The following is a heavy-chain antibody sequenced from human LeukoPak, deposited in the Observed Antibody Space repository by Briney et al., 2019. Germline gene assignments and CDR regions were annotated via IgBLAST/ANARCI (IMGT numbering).Heavy chain of an antibody. J-gene: IGHJ4*02. CDR1: GYSFTNQW. CDR2: IYPGDSDT. Sequence: GESLKISCKGSGYSFTNQWIGWVRQMPGKGLEWMGIIYPGDSDTRYSPSFQGQVTTSADKSISTAYLQWSSLKASDTAMYYCARLLHIYDILTGYYVGYFDYWGQGTLVTVSS. D-gene: IGHD3-9*01. V-gene: IGHV5-51*01. CDR3: ARLLHIYDILTGYYVGYFDY.